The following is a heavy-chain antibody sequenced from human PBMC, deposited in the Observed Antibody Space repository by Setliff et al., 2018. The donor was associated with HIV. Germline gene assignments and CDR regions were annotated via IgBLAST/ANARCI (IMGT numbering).Heavy chain of an antibody. CDR1: GFNFDDYG. CDR2: IKQDGREK. D-gene: IGHD1-26*01. J-gene: IGHJ5*02. CDR3: ASPSGSHSGWFDP. V-gene: IGHV3-7*01. Sequence: GGSLRLSCVTSGFNFDDYGMNWVRQAPGKGLEWVANIKQDGREKYYVDSVKGRFTISRDNAKNSLYLQMNSLRAEDTAVYYCASPSGSHSGWFDPWGQGTLVTVSS.